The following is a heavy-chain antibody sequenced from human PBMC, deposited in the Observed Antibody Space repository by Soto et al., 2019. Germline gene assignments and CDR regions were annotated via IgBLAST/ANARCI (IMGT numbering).Heavy chain of an antibody. J-gene: IGHJ3*02. CDR1: GGSITNYY. CDR3: TTEAYDNSGSLAFDI. Sequence: SETLSLTCTVSGGSITNYYYSWIRQPTGKGLEWIGYIFHTGTTSYNPSHKSQVTLSEDTYQSQLSLKLNSLTAADTAVYYCTTEAYDNSGSLAFDIWGPGTLVT. D-gene: IGHD3-22*01. V-gene: IGHV4-59*08. CDR2: IFHTGTT.